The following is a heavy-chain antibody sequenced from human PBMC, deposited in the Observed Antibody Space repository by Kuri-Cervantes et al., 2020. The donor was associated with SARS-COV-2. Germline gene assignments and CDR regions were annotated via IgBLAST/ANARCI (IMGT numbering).Heavy chain of an antibody. CDR3: ARATNYYYDSSGYYYKAFDI. V-gene: IGHV3-7*05. Sequence: GGSLRLSCAASGCTFSSYWMSWVRQAPGKGLEWVANIKQDGSEKYYVDSVKGRFTISRDNAKNSLYLQMNSLRAEDTAVYYCARATNYYYDSSGYYYKAFDIWGQGTMVTVSS. J-gene: IGHJ3*02. D-gene: IGHD3-22*01. CDR1: GCTFSSYW. CDR2: IKQDGSEK.